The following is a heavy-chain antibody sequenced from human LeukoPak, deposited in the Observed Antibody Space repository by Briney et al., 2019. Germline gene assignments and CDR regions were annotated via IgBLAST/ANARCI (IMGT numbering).Heavy chain of an antibody. J-gene: IGHJ4*02. Sequence: VASVKVFCKASGYTFTGYYMHWVRQAPGQGLEWMGWINPNSGGTNYAQKFQGRVTMTRDTSVSTAYMELSRLRSDDTAVYYCARDRNRYDSSGYLLDYWGQGTLVTVSS. V-gene: IGHV1-2*02. CDR3: ARDRNRYDSSGYLLDY. CDR2: INPNSGGT. D-gene: IGHD3-22*01. CDR1: GYTFTGYY.